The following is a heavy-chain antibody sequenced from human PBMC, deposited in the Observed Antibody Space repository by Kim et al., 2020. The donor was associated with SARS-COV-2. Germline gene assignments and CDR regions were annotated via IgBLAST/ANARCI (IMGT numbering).Heavy chain of an antibody. CDR1: GGSISSYY. D-gene: IGHD5-18*01. V-gene: IGHV4-59*08. CDR2: IYYSGST. Sequence: SETLSLTCTVSGGSISSYYWSWIRQPPGKGLEWIGYIYYSGSTNHNPSLKSRVTISVDTSKNQFSLKLSSVTAADTAVYYCARQVTKWVQFDYWGQGTLV. J-gene: IGHJ4*02. CDR3: ARQVTKWVQFDY.